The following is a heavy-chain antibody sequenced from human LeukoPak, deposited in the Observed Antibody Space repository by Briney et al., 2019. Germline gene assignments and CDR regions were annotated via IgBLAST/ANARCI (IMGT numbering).Heavy chain of an antibody. CDR2: INPNSGGT. V-gene: IGHV1-2*02. CDR3: ARIMSSGWFRGWFDP. CDR1: GYTFTGYY. Sequence: ASVKVSCKASGYTFTGYYMHWVRQAPGQGLEWMGWINPNSGGTNYAQKFQGRVTMTRDTSISTAYMELSRVRSDDTAVYYCARIMSSGWFRGWFDPWGQGTLVTVSS. J-gene: IGHJ5*02. D-gene: IGHD6-19*01.